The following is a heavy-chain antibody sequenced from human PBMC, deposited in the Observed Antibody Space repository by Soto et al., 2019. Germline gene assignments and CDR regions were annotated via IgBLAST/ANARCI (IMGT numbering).Heavy chain of an antibody. CDR1: GDTRTDFS. V-gene: IGHV1-3*01. CDR2: LSVGNGDT. Sequence: GASVKVSCKASGDTRTDFSMHWVRQAPGQRPEWMGRLSVGNGDTKYSQKFQGRVTITRDTSARTAYMELSNLRSEDTAVYYCATSEGDCGGGSCYNYFYYYGMDVWGQGTTVTVSS. CDR3: ATSEGDCGGGSCYNYFYYYGMDV. D-gene: IGHD2-15*01. J-gene: IGHJ6*02.